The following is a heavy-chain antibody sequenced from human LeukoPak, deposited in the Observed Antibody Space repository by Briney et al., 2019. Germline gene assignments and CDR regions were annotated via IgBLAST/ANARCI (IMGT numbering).Heavy chain of an antibody. V-gene: IGHV1-2*02. CDR2: INPNSGGT. CDR1: GYTFTSNG. CDR3: ARVAPPYYYDSSGYSG. D-gene: IGHD3-22*01. Sequence: AASVKVSCKASGYTFTSNGISWVRQAPGQGLEWMGWINPNSGGTNYAQKFQGRVTMTRDTSISTAYMELSRLRSDDTAVYYCARVAPPYYYDSSGYSGWGQGTLVTVSS. J-gene: IGHJ4*02.